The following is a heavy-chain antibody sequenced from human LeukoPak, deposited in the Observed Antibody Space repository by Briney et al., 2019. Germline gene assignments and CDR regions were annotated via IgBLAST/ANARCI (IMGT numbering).Heavy chain of an antibody. CDR2: MYHSGST. Sequence: SETLSLTCSVSGGSVSSSTYYWGWIRQPPGKGLEWIGSMYHSGSTNYNPSLKSRVTISVDTSKNQFSLKLSSVTAADTAVYYCARDEGDGSYFDNWGQGTLVTVSS. CDR3: ARDEGDGSYFDN. V-gene: IGHV4-39*07. J-gene: IGHJ4*02. CDR1: GGSVSSSTYY. D-gene: IGHD2-15*01.